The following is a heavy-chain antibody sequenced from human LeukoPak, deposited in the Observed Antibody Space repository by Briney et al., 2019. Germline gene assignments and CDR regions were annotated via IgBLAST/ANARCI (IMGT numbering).Heavy chain of an antibody. Sequence: SETLSLTCTVSGGSISTYYWSWIRQPPGKGLEWIVYLSYSGGTNYNPSLKSRVTMSVDTSKNQFSLKLRSVTAADTAVYYCTRGPWDSSFDYWGQGTLVTVSS. V-gene: IGHV4-59*01. D-gene: IGHD6-13*01. J-gene: IGHJ4*02. CDR1: GGSISTYY. CDR2: LSYSGGT. CDR3: TRGPWDSSFDY.